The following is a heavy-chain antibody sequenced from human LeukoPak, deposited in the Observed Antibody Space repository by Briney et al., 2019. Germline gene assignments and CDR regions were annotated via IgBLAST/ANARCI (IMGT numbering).Heavy chain of an antibody. CDR3: ATVKYDYGDPVGWFDP. Sequence: GGSLRLSCAASGFPFSSFAMSWVRQAPGKGLEWVSHILSTGTTYYADSMRGRFTISRDNSKNTLYLLMTSLRADDTAVYYCATVKYDYGDPVGWFDPWGQGTLVTVSS. J-gene: IGHJ5*02. CDR2: ILSTGTT. CDR1: GFPFSSFA. V-gene: IGHV3-23*01. D-gene: IGHD4-17*01.